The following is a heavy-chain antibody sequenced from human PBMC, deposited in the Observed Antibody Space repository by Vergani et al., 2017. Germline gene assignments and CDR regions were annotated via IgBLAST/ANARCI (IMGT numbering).Heavy chain of an antibody. Sequence: QVQLVESGGGVVQPGGSLRLSCAASGFTFSSYGMHWVRQAPGKGLEWVAFIRYDGSNKYYADSVKGRFTISRDNAKNSLYLQMNSLRAEDTAVYYCARAGIAASGDDYWGQGTLVTVSS. V-gene: IGHV3-30*02. CDR2: IRYDGSNK. CDR1: GFTFSSYG. CDR3: ARAGIAASGDDY. J-gene: IGHJ4*02. D-gene: IGHD6-13*01.